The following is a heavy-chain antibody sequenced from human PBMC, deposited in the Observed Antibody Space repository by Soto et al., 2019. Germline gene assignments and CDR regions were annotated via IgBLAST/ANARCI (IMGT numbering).Heavy chain of an antibody. CDR1: GDSVSNNRVA. Sequence: SQTLSLTCAISGDSVSNNRVAWNWIRQSPSRGLEWLGRTYYRSQWNNNYAASVKSRITIRSDASKNQFSLQLNSVTPEDTAIYYCARDPPDFHSAFDSWGQGTLVTVSS. V-gene: IGHV6-1*01. CDR2: TYYRSQWNN. CDR3: ARDPPDFHSAFDS. D-gene: IGHD4-4*01. J-gene: IGHJ4*02.